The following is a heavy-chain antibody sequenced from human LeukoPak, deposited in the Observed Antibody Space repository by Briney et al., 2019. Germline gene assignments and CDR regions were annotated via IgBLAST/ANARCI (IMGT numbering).Heavy chain of an antibody. CDR2: ISYDGSNK. Sequence: GGSLRLSCAASGFTFSGYAMHWVRQAPGKGLEWVAVISYDGSNKYYADSVKGRFTISRDNSKNTLYLQMNSLRAEDTAVYYCAKAYDRMAVDYWGQGTLVTVSS. CDR3: AKAYDRMAVDY. CDR1: GFTFSGYA. J-gene: IGHJ4*02. D-gene: IGHD3-22*01. V-gene: IGHV3-30-3*01.